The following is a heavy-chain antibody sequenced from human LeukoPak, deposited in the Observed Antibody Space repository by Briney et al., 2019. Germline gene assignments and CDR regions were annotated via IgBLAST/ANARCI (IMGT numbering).Heavy chain of an antibody. V-gene: IGHV4-59*01. CDR3: ARVALGSYWYFDL. Sequence: SETLSLTCTVSGGSISSYYWSWIRQPPGKGLEWIGYIYYSGSTNYNPSLKSRVTISVDTSKNQFSLKLSSVTAADTAVYYCARVALGSYWYFDLWGRGTLVTVSS. CDR2: IYYSGST. J-gene: IGHJ2*01. D-gene: IGHD2-15*01. CDR1: GGSISSYY.